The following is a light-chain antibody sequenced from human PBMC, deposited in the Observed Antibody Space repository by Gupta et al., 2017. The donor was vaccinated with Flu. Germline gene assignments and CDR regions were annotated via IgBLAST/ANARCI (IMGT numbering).Light chain of an antibody. V-gene: IGLV2-14*01. J-gene: IGLJ2*01. Sequence: IAVTCTGTSSDIGGFEYVCWYQQHAGEAPKLMFFEVSKRPSVVADRFSGTKSGNASSLTITGLQAEEDADYCCISETNTNTLVVFGGGTKLTVL. CDR1: SSDIGGFEY. CDR3: ISETNTNTLVV. CDR2: EVS.